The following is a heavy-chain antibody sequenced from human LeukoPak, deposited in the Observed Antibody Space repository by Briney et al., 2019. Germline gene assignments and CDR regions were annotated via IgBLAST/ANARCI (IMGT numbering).Heavy chain of an antibody. CDR1: GFTFSSYE. CDR2: ISSSGSTI. V-gene: IGHV3-48*03. CDR3: ATEANYYGSGSYSH. J-gene: IGHJ4*02. Sequence: GGSLRLSCAASGFTFSSYEMKWVRQAPGKGLEWVSYISSSGSTIYYADSVKGRFTISRDNAKNSLYLQMNSLRAEDTAVYYCATEANYYGSGSYSHWGQGTLVTVSS. D-gene: IGHD3-10*01.